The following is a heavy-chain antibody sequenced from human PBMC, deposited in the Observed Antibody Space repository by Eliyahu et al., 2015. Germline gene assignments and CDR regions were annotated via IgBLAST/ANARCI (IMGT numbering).Heavy chain of an antibody. Sequence: QVQLQQWGAGLLKPSETLSLTCAVYGGSFSGYYWSWIRQPPGKGLEWIGEINHSGSTNYNPSLKSRVTISVDTSKNQFSLKLSSVTAADTAVYYCARRSRAARHPDIWGQGTMVTVSS. D-gene: IGHD6-6*01. CDR2: INHSGST. CDR1: GGSFSGYY. J-gene: IGHJ3*02. CDR3: ARRSRAARHPDI. V-gene: IGHV4-34*01.